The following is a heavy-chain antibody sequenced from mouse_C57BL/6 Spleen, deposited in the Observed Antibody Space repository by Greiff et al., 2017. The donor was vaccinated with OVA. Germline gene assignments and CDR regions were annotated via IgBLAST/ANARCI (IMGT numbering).Heavy chain of an antibody. V-gene: IGHV1-50*01. CDR1: GYTFTSYW. CDR3: ASGSSFDY. Sequence: QVQLQQPGAELVKPGASVKLSCKASGYTFTSYWMQWVKQRPGQGLEWIGEIDPSDSYTNSNQKFKGKATLTVDTSSSTAYMQLSSLTSEDSAVYYCASGSSFDYWGQGTTLTVSS. D-gene: IGHD1-1*01. J-gene: IGHJ2*01. CDR2: IDPSDSYT.